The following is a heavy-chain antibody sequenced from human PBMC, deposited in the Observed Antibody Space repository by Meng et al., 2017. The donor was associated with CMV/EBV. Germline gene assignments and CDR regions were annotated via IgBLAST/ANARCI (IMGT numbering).Heavy chain of an antibody. Sequence: GESLKISCAASGFTVSSNYMSWVRQAPGKGLEWVSVIYSGGSTYYADSVKGRFTNSRDNSKNTLYLQMNSLRAEDTAVYYCARGDYGDYVNDYWGQGTLVTVSS. J-gene: IGHJ4*02. CDR2: IYSGGST. D-gene: IGHD4-17*01. CDR3: ARGDYGDYVNDY. CDR1: GFTVSSNY. V-gene: IGHV3-66*02.